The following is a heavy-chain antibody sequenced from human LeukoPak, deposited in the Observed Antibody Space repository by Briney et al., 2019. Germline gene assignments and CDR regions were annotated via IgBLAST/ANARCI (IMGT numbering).Heavy chain of an antibody. CDR2: IRYDGSNK. D-gene: IGHD3-3*01. J-gene: IGHJ4*02. V-gene: IGHV3-30*02. CDR1: GFTFSSYG. CDR3: ATATDFWSGYGIDY. Sequence: GGSLRLSCAASGFTFSSYGMHWVRQAPGKGLERVAFIRYDGSNKYYADSVKGRFTISRDNSKNTLYLQMNSLRAEDTAVYYWATATDFWSGYGIDYWGQGTLVTVSS.